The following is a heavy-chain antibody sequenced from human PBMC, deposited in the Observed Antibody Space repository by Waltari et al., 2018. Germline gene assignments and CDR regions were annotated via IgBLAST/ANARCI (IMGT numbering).Heavy chain of an antibody. CDR1: GFTFDDYG. J-gene: IGHJ4*02. D-gene: IGHD3-22*01. CDR3: ARGSHYYDSSGYFGIDY. CDR2: INWNGGST. Sequence: EVQLVESGGGVVRPGGSLRLSCAASGFTFDDYGMSCVRQAPGKGLEWVSGINWNGGSTGYAYSVKGRFTISRDNAKNSLYLQMNSLRAEDTALYYCARGSHYYDSSGYFGIDYWGQGTLVTVSS. V-gene: IGHV3-20*04.